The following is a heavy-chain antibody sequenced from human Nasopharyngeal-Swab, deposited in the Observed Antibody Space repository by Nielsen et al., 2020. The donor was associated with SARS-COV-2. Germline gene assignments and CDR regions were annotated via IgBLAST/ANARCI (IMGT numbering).Heavy chain of an antibody. D-gene: IGHD2-2*01. V-gene: IGHV7-4-1*02. CDR1: GYTFTNYA. CDR2: INTNTGNP. J-gene: IGHJ4*02. CDR3: ARDLVGLGYY. Sequence: ASVQASCKTSGYTFTNYAMNWVRQAPGQGLEWMGWINTNTGNPMYAQGFTGRFVFSLDTSVSTAYLQISSLKAEDTAVYYCARDLVGLGYYWGQGTLVTVSS.